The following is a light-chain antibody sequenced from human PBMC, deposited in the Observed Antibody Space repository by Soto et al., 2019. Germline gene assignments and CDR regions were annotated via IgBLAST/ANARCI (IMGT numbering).Light chain of an antibody. J-gene: IGKJ2*01. CDR2: GAS. Sequence: EIVMTQSPASLSVSPGDGATLSCRASQTIASNLAWYQQKPGQGPRLLIHGASTRAAGVPARFSGSGSGTDFALTISGLQSEDFAVYYCQQYHNWPPQYTFVQGTKLQIK. CDR3: QQYHNWPPQYT. CDR1: QTIASN. V-gene: IGKV3-15*01.